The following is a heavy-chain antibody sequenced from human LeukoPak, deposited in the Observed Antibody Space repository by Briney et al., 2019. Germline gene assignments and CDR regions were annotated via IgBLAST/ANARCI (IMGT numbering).Heavy chain of an antibody. CDR2: ISWDGGST. D-gene: IGHD6-19*01. Sequence: GRSLRLSCAASGFTFDDYTMHWVRQAPGKGLEWVSLISWDGGSTYYADSVKGRFTISRDNSKNSLYLQMNSLRTEDTALYYCAKDEDSSGWNWFDPWGQGTLVTVSS. CDR1: GFTFDDYT. CDR3: AKDEDSSGWNWFDP. V-gene: IGHV3-43*01. J-gene: IGHJ5*02.